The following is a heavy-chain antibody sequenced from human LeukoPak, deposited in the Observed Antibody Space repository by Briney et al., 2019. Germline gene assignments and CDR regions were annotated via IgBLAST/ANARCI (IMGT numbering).Heavy chain of an antibody. Sequence: GGSLRLSCVASGFIFNTYVMHWVRQAPGKGLEWLAFIRYDGSNKNNADSVKGRFTISRDNTKNSLYLQMNSLRAEDTAVYYCAKGGGSDPDAFDIWGQGTTVTVSS. D-gene: IGHD2-21*02. V-gene: IGHV3-30*02. J-gene: IGHJ3*02. CDR1: GFIFNTYV. CDR3: AKGGGSDPDAFDI. CDR2: IRYDGSNK.